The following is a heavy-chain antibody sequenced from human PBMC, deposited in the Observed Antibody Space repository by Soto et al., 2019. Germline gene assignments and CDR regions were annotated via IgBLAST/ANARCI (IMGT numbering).Heavy chain of an antibody. CDR2: IYYIGGT. D-gene: IGHD2-2*02. CDR3: ARGHCSSTSCYTNWFDP. Sequence: KPSETLSLTCTVSGGSISSYYWSWIRQPPGKGLEWIGYIYYIGGTNYNPSLKSRVTISVDTSKNQFSLKLSSVTAADTAVYYCARGHCSSTSCYTNWFDPWGQGTLVTVSS. J-gene: IGHJ5*02. CDR1: GGSISSYY. V-gene: IGHV4-59*01.